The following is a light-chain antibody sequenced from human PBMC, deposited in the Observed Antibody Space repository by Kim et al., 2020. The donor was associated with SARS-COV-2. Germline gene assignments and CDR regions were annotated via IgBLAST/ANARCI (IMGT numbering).Light chain of an antibody. CDR2: CVS. V-gene: IGLV2-11*03. J-gene: IGLJ3*02. CDR1: SGGLGISDY. CDR3: ASYTGAYTWV. Sequence: QSVSISCARTSGGLGISDYVSGSQQHPGKAPILMNYCVSKRPSGVSDHFSDSKSGNTASLTVSGLRAEDEADCYCASYTGAYTWVFGGGTQLTVL.